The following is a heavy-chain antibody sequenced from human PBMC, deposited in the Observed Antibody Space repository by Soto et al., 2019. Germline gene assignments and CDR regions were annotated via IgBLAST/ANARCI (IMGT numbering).Heavy chain of an antibody. V-gene: IGHV1-24*01. D-gene: IGHD3-10*01. CDR2: FDPEDGET. Sequence: ASVKVSCKVSGYTLTELSMHWVRQAPGKGLEWMGGFDPEDGETIYAQKFQGRVTMTEDTSTDTAYMELSSLGSEDTAVYYCATAPITMVRGVIIWGYYFDYWGQGTLVTVS. J-gene: IGHJ4*02. CDR1: GYTLTELS. CDR3: ATAPITMVRGVIIWGYYFDY.